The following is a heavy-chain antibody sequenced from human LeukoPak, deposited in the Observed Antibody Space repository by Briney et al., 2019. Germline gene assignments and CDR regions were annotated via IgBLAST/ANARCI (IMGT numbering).Heavy chain of an antibody. CDR1: GYRFTDYY. CDR3: ERELAFCTATSCPLYHY. Sequence: ASVKVSCKASGYRFTDYYVHWVRQAPGQGLEWMGWINPNNGGTIYAQKFYGRVTMTRVTSITTAYMELNRLTSDDTAAYYCERELAFCTATSCPLYHYWGQGTLVTVSS. V-gene: IGHV1-2*02. CDR2: INPNNGGT. D-gene: IGHD2-2*01. J-gene: IGHJ4*02.